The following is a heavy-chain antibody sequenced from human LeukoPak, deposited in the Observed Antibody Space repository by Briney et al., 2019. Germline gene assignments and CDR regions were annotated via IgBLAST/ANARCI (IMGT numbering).Heavy chain of an antibody. CDR3: ARFKQQPESAFDI. D-gene: IGHD6-13*01. CDR2: ISSSSSYI. Sequence: GGSLRLSCAASGFTFSSYSMNWVRQAPGKGLEWVSSISSSSSYIYYADSVKGRFTISRDNAKNSLYLQMNSLRAEDTAVYYCARFKQQPESAFDIWGQGTMVTVSS. J-gene: IGHJ3*02. V-gene: IGHV3-21*01. CDR1: GFTFSSYS.